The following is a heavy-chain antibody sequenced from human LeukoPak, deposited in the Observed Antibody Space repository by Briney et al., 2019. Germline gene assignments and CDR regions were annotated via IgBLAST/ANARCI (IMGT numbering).Heavy chain of an antibody. V-gene: IGHV3-30-3*01. D-gene: IGHD3-22*01. Sequence: GGSLRLSCAASGFTFSSYAMHWVRQAPGKGLEWVAVMSFDGTHIYYADSVKGRFTISRDNSKNTLYLQMNSLRDEDTAVYYCARDRETLHIGGYYYSQDFWGQGTLVTVSS. CDR3: ARDRETLHIGGYYYSQDF. J-gene: IGHJ4*02. CDR2: MSFDGTHI. CDR1: GFTFSSYA.